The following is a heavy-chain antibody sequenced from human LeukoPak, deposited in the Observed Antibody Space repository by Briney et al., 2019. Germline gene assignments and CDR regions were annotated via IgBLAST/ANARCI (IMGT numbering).Heavy chain of an antibody. Sequence: PSETLSLTCTVSGGSLSSYYWSWLRQPPGRGLEWIGCIYYSGSTNYNPSLTSRVTISVETSKNQFSLKLSSVTAADTAVYYCARVTGYMIEDYFDYWGQGTLVTVSS. V-gene: IGHV4-59*01. CDR2: IYYSGST. J-gene: IGHJ4*02. CDR3: ARVTGYMIEDYFDY. D-gene: IGHD3-22*01. CDR1: GGSLSSYY.